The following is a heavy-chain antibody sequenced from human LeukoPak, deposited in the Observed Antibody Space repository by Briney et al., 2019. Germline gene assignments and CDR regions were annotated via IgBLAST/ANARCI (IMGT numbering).Heavy chain of an antibody. V-gene: IGHV3-66*01. CDR2: IYSGVGT. CDR1: GFTVSSNY. Sequence: GGSLRLSCAASGFTVSSNYMSWVRQAPGKGLEWVSVIYSGVGTYYADSVKGRFTISRDISKNTLYLQMNSLRAEDTAVYYCARIDYYYYMDVWGKGTTVTISS. CDR3: ARIDYYYYMDV. J-gene: IGHJ6*03.